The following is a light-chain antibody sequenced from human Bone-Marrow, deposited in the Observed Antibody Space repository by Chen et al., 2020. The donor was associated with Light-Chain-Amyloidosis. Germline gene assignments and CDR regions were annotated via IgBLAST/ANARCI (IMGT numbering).Light chain of an antibody. CDR2: DDS. CDR3: QVWDRSSDRPV. J-gene: IGLJ3*02. V-gene: IGLV3-21*02. Sequence: SYVLTQPSSVSVAPGQTATIACGGNNIGSTSVHWYQQTPGHAPLLVVYDDSDLPSGSPERLYGSNSWNTATLSISRVEAGDEADYYCQVWDRSSDRPVFGGGTKLTVL. CDR1: NIGSTS.